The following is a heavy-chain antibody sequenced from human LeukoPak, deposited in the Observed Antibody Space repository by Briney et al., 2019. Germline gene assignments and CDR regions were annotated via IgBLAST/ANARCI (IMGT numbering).Heavy chain of an antibody. CDR3: ARAGPFTIFGVVTAFDP. V-gene: IGHV3-74*01. D-gene: IGHD3-3*01. J-gene: IGHJ5*02. CDR2: INTDGSST. Sequence: PGGSLRLSCAASGFTFCIYWMHWVRQAPGKGLVWVSRINTDGSSTSYADSVKGRFTISRDNAKNTLYLQMNSLRAEDTAVYYCARAGPFTIFGVVTAFDPWGQGTLVTVSS. CDR1: GFTFCIYW.